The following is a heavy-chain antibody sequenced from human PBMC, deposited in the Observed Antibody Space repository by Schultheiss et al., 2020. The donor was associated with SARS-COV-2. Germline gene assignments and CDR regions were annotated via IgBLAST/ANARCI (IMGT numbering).Heavy chain of an antibody. D-gene: IGHD4-17*01. CDR2: IYSGGST. J-gene: IGHJ2*01. Sequence: GESLKISCAASGFTVSSNYMSWVRQAPGKGLEWVSVIYSGGSTYYADSVKGRFTISRDNAKNSLYLQMNSLRDEDTAVYYCARSPDYGDFIYWYFDLWGRGTLVTVSS. CDR3: ARSPDYGDFIYWYFDL. CDR1: GFTVSSNY. V-gene: IGHV3-53*01.